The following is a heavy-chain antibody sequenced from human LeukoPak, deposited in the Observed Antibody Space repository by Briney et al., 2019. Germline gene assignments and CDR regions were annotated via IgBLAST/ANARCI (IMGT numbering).Heavy chain of an antibody. Sequence: GGSLRLSCAASGFTFSSYSMNWVRQAPGKGLEWVSSISSSSSYIYYADSVKGRFTISRDNAKNSLYLQMNSLRAEDTAVYYCAGELYDYVWGSYYYWGQGTLVAVSS. CDR1: GFTFSSYS. CDR2: ISSSSSYI. J-gene: IGHJ4*02. CDR3: AGELYDYVWGSYYY. D-gene: IGHD3-16*01. V-gene: IGHV3-21*01.